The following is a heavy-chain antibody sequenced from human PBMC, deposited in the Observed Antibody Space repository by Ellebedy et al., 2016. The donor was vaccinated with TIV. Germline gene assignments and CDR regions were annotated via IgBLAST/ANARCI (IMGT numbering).Heavy chain of an antibody. CDR1: GFTFGCCA. CDR2: ISNGGDT. CDR3: AKLGGVLSWYADY. Sequence: GESLKISCAASGFTFGCCAMSWVRQAPGKGLECVSVISNGGDTNYADSVKGRFRISRDNSKNTLYLQMNSLRADDTAMYYCAKLGGVLSWYADYWGLGTLVTVSP. D-gene: IGHD6-13*01. J-gene: IGHJ4*02. V-gene: IGHV3-23*01.